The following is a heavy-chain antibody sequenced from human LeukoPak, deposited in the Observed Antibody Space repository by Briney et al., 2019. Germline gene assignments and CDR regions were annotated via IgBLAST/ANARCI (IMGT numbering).Heavy chain of an antibody. V-gene: IGHV3-23*01. J-gene: IGHJ4*02. CDR3: AKESVGYVPVD. CDR1: GFTFSSYA. D-gene: IGHD3-10*02. CDR2: ITYNGANS. Sequence: GGSLRLSCVASGFTFSSYAMNWVRQAPGKGLECVSSITYNGANSYYADSVKGRFTISRDSSKNTLYLQMNSLRAEDTAVYYCAKESVGYVPVDWGQGTLVIVSS.